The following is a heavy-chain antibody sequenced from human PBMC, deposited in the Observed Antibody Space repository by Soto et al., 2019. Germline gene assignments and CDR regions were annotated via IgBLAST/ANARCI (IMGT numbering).Heavy chain of an antibody. D-gene: IGHD3-22*01. V-gene: IGHV1-69*12. Sequence: QVQLVQSGAEVKKPGSSVKVSCKASGGTFNSYAISWVRQAPGQGLEWMGGIIPIFGTADYAQKSQGRVTITAVDSTSTAYMELSSLRSEDTAVYYCASHYDSGGYYYRGLDYWGQGTLLTVSS. CDR3: ASHYDSGGYYYRGLDY. J-gene: IGHJ4*02. CDR1: GGTFNSYA. CDR2: IIPIFGTA.